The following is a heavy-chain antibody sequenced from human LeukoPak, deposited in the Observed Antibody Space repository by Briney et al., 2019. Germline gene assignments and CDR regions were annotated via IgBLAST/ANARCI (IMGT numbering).Heavy chain of an antibody. D-gene: IGHD5-12*01. V-gene: IGHV3-48*01. CDR3: ARSLSGYDPLSAF. Sequence: PGGSLRLSCEVSGFSFTSYSMTWVRQVPGKGLEWIAYITATNTTFYYADSVKGRFTISRDNARNSLYLQMNSLTVEDTAVYYCARSLSGYDPLSAFWGHGTRVTVS. CDR2: ITATNTTF. J-gene: IGHJ4*01. CDR1: GFSFTSYS.